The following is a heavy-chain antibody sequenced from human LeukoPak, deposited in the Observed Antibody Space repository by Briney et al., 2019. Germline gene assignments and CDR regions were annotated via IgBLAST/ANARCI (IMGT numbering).Heavy chain of an antibody. CDR2: IKEDGGEK. Sequence: PGGSLRLSCAASGFTFSRYWMSWVRQAPGKGLEWVANIKEDGGEKFHVDSVKGRFTISRDNAKKSLYLQMNSLRAEDTAVYYCASGLGYSNYVDYWGQGTLVTVSS. V-gene: IGHV3-7*01. CDR1: GFTFSRYW. CDR3: ASGLGYSNYVDY. D-gene: IGHD4-11*01. J-gene: IGHJ4*02.